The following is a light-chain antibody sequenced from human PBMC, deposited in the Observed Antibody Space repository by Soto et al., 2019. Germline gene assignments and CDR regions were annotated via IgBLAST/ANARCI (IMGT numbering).Light chain of an antibody. V-gene: IGKV3-20*01. CDR3: PHYATSGT. CDR2: GAS. Sequence: WRHYPVGRALFRGRGSTLACGASQSVSNNYLAWYQQKPGQAPRLLIYGASNRATGIPDSFSGSGSGAASSLPISRLEPAYSAAYYCPHYATSGTYSQGTKVDIK. J-gene: IGKJ1*01. CDR1: QSVSNNY.